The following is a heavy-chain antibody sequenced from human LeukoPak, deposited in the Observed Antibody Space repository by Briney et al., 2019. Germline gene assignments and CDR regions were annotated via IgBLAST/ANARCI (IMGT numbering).Heavy chain of an antibody. Sequence: ASVKVSCKASGGTFSSYAISWVRQAPGQGLEWMGGIIPIFGTANYAQKFQGRVTFTADESTSTAYMELSSLRSEDTAVYYCARGIQLWLDYYYMDVWGKGTTVTVSS. CDR1: GGTFSSYA. CDR2: IIPIFGTA. V-gene: IGHV1-69*13. CDR3: ARGIQLWLDYYYMDV. D-gene: IGHD5-18*01. J-gene: IGHJ6*03.